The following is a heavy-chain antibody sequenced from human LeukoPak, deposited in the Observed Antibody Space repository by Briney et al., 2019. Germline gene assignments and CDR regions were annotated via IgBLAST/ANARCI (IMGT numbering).Heavy chain of an antibody. J-gene: IGHJ6*03. Sequence: PSETLSLTCAVYGGSFSGYYWSWIRQPPGKGLEWIGEINHSGSTNYNPSLKSRVTISVDTSKNQFSLKLSSVTAADTAVYYCASGDSGYGSYYYYYMDVWGKGTTVTVSS. CDR1: GGSFSGYY. CDR3: ASGDSGYGSYYYYYMDV. CDR2: INHSGST. D-gene: IGHD5-12*01. V-gene: IGHV4-34*01.